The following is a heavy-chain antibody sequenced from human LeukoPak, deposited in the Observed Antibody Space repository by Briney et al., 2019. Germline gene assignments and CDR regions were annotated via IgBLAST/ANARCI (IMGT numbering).Heavy chain of an antibody. J-gene: IGHJ4*02. D-gene: IGHD5-12*01. CDR1: GYTFTNYY. V-gene: IGHV1-46*01. Sequence: ASVKVSCKASGYTFTNYYIHWVRQAPGQGLECMGIINPSGGSTSYAQKFQGRVTMTRDMSTSTVYMELSKDTAVYYCARDPGSGYEEHFDYWGQGTLVTVSS. CDR3: ARDPGSGYEEHFDY. CDR2: INPSGGST.